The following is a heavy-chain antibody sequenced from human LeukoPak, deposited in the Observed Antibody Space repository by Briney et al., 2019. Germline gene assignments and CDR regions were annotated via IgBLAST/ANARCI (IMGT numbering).Heavy chain of an antibody. J-gene: IGHJ5*02. V-gene: IGHV3-30*02. CDR3: AKDPGNYDFWSDP. CDR2: IRYDGSNK. Sequence: GGSLRLSCAASGFTFSSYGMHWVRQAPGKGLEWVAFIRYDGSNKYYADSVKGRFTISRDNSKNTLYLQMNSLRAEDTAVYYCAKDPGNYDFWSDPWGQGTQVTVSS. D-gene: IGHD3-3*01. CDR1: GFTFSSYG.